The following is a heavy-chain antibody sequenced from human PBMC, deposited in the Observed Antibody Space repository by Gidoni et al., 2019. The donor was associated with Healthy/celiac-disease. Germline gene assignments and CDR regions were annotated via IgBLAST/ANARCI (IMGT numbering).Heavy chain of an antibody. D-gene: IGHD2-2*01. CDR1: GYTFTSYA. V-gene: IGHV1-3*01. CDR3: ARGLGYCSSTSCPNTYYYGMDV. J-gene: IGHJ6*02. Sequence: QVQLVQSGAEVKKPGASVKVYCKASGYTFTSYAMHWVPQAPGQRLEWMGWINAGNGNTKYSQKFQGRVTITRDTSASTAYMELSSLRSEDTAVYYCARGLGYCSSTSCPNTYYYGMDVWGQGTTVTVSS. CDR2: INAGNGNT.